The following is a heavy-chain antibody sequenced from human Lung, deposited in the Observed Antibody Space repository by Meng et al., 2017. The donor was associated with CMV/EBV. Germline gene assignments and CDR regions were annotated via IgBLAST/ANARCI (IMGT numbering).Heavy chain of an antibody. V-gene: IGHV2-70*20. CDR2: IDWDDDK. CDR1: GFSLSTSGMC. CDR3: ARTVGRELHFDY. D-gene: IGHD1-26*01. Sequence: GPXLVXPTQTLTLTCTFSGFSLSTSGMCVSWVRQPPGKALEWLALIDWDDDKYYSTSLKTRLTISKDTSKNQVVLTMTDMDPVDTATYYCARTVGRELHFDYWGQGXLVTVSS. J-gene: IGHJ4*02.